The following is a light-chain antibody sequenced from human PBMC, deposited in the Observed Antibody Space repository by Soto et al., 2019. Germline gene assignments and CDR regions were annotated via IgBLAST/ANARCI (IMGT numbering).Light chain of an antibody. CDR3: ISYTSDDVRYV. Sequence: QSALTQPTSVSGSAGQSITISCTGNSHDIGAYDFVSWYQHHPGRAPKLIVSEVSHRPSGVSNRFSGSKSGNTASLTISGLQSEDEADYYCISYTSDDVRYVFGTGTKV. CDR1: SHDIGAYDF. V-gene: IGLV2-14*01. CDR2: EVS. J-gene: IGLJ1*01.